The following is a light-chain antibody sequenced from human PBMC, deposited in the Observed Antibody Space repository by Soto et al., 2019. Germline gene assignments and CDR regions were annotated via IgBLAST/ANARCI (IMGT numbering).Light chain of an antibody. Sequence: EIVMTQSPATLSVSPGERATLSCRASQSVSSNLAWYQQKPGQAPRLLIYGASTRATGIPARFSGSGSGTEFNLTIRSLQSEDFAVYYCQQYNNWPTTFGEGTKLEIK. V-gene: IGKV3-15*01. CDR1: QSVSSN. J-gene: IGKJ2*01. CDR2: GAS. CDR3: QQYNNWPTT.